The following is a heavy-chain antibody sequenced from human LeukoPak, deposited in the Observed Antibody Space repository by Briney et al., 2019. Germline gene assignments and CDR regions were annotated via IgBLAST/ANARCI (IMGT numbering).Heavy chain of an antibody. D-gene: IGHD1-1*01. Sequence: GGSLRLXCAASGFTFSDYYMSWIRQAPGKGLESVSYISSSGSTIYYADSVKGRFTISRDNAKNSLYLQMNSLRAEDTAVYYCAKGGDWNDVPFDYWGQGTLVTVSS. J-gene: IGHJ4*02. V-gene: IGHV3-11*04. CDR3: AKGGDWNDVPFDY. CDR1: GFTFSDYY. CDR2: ISSSGSTI.